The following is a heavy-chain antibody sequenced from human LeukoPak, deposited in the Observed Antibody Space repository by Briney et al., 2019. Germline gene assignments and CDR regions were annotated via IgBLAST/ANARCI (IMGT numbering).Heavy chain of an antibody. J-gene: IGHJ5*02. CDR3: ARQVAHCGGDCYLNWFDP. D-gene: IGHD2-21*02. CDR2: IYYSGST. CDR1: GGSISSSSSY. V-gene: IGHV4-39*01. Sequence: SETLSLTCTVSGGSISSSSSYWGWIRQPPGKGLEWVGSIYYSGSTYYNPSLKSPVTISVDTSKNQFSLKLSSVTAADTAVYYCARQVAHCGGDCYLNWFDPWGQGTLVTVSS.